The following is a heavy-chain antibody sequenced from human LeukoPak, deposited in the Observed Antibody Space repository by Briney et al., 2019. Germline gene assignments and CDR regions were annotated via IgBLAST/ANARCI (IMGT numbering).Heavy chain of an antibody. V-gene: IGHV4-39*01. CDR3: ARGPGYCSSTSCYGARYFDY. Sequence: PSETLSLTCTVSGGSISSSSYYWGWIRQPPGKGLEWIGSIYYSGSTYYNPSLKSRVTISVDTSKNQFSLKLSSVTAADTAVYYCARGPGYCSSTSCYGARYFDYWGQGTLVTVSS. CDR1: GGSISSSSYY. CDR2: IYYSGST. J-gene: IGHJ4*02. D-gene: IGHD2-2*01.